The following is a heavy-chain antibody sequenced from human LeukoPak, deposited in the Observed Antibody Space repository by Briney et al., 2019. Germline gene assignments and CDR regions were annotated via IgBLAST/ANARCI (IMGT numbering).Heavy chain of an antibody. CDR1: GGSISSYN. CDR3: ARGMFGREYESDS. V-gene: IGHV4-59*01. D-gene: IGHD3-10*02. J-gene: IGHJ4*02. CDR2: VYYSEST. Sequence: PSETLSLTCTVSGGSISSYNWNWIRQPPGKGLEWIGYVYYSESTNYNPSLKGRVTISVDTSQNQFSLKLTSVTAADTAVYYCARGMFGREYESDSSGQGIPVTVSS.